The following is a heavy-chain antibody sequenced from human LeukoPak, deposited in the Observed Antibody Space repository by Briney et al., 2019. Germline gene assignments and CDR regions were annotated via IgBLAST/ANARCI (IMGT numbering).Heavy chain of an antibody. J-gene: IGHJ4*02. V-gene: IGHV3-23*01. Sequence: GGSLRLSCAASGFTFSSYAMTWVRQAPGKGLEWVSTIRGSDDSTYYADSVKGRFTISKDNSKNTLYLQMNSLRAEDTAIYYCAKDTGPAAGITADYWGQGTLVTVSS. CDR3: AKDTGPAAGITADY. D-gene: IGHD6-13*01. CDR2: IRGSDDST. CDR1: GFTFSSYA.